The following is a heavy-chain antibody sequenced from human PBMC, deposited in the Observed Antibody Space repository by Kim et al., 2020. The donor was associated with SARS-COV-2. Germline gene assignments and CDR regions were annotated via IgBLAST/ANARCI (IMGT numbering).Heavy chain of an antibody. CDR1: GFTLSNYE. CDR3: TRDVGGTGQY. CDR2: IRAVGAT. V-gene: IGHV3-48*03. J-gene: IGHJ4*02. Sequence: GGSLRLSCEASGFTLSNYEMDWVRQAPGKGPEWISGIRAVGATYYADSVRGRFIISRDNAKNSLYLHMNGLRVDDTAIYYCTRDVGGTGQYWGQGTLVTVSS.